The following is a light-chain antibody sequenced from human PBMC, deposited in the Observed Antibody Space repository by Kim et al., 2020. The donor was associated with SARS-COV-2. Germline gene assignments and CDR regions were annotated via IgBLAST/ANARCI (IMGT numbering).Light chain of an antibody. CDR2: GNT. V-gene: IGLV3-19*01. J-gene: IGLJ2*01. Sequence: GMRNMIRCQGEGLRRYEAYWLWDKPGHGPVLVIYGNTKRSSGTRVRFSVSSSGTTASLTMTVAQTEAGADYDCNSRDSSGNHHLVFGGGTQLTVL. CDR1: GLRRYE. CDR3: NSRDSSGNHHLV.